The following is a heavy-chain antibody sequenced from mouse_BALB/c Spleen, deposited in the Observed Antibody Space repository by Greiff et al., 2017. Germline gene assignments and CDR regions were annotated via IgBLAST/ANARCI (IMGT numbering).Heavy chain of an antibody. CDR1: GFTFSSYG. V-gene: IGHV5-6*01. Sequence: EVKVVESGGDLVKPGGSLKLSCAASGFTFSSYGMSWVRQTPDKRLEWVATISSGGSYTYYPDSAKGRFTISRDNAKNTLYLQMSSLKSEDTAMYYCARLDGYAEDDWGQGTTLTVSS. CDR2: ISSGGSYT. J-gene: IGHJ2*01. CDR3: ARLDGYAEDD. D-gene: IGHD2-3*01.